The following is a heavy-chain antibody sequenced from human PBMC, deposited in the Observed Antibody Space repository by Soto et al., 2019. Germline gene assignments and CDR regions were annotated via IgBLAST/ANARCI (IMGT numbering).Heavy chain of an antibody. CDR2: ISGSGGII. Sequence: PGGSLRLSCAASGLIFSNYKMHWVRQAPGKGLEWVSRISGSGGIIDYADSVKGRFTISRDNSKNTLYLQMNSLRAEDTAVYYCAKVRSGYLTTAKVFDPLGQGNLVTGS. CDR1: GLIFSNYK. J-gene: IGHJ5*02. D-gene: IGHD3-3*01. CDR3: AKVRSGYLTTAKVFDP. V-gene: IGHV3-23*01.